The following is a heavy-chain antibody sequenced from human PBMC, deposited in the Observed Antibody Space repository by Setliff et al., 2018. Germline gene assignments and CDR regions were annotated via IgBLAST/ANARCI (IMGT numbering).Heavy chain of an antibody. CDR1: GYTFSDLY. D-gene: IGHD3-9*01. J-gene: IGHJ6*03. Sequence: ASVKVSCKASGYTFSDLYLHWVRQAPGQGLEWMGWISPSRGATNYAQKFQGRVTMTWDTSISAAYMELITLRSDDTALYYCARDPLPKHYDVVTGYYSAPNYYYMDVWGKGTTVTVSS. CDR2: ISPSRGAT. CDR3: ARDPLPKHYDVVTGYYSAPNYYYMDV. V-gene: IGHV1-2*02.